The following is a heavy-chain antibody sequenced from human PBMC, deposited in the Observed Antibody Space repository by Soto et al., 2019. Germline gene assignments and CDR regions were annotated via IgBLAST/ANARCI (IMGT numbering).Heavy chain of an antibody. CDR3: AILDYESKGYAFDI. V-gene: IGHV4-30-4*01. J-gene: IGHJ3*02. CDR2: IYYSGST. D-gene: IGHD3-22*01. CDR1: GGSISSGDSY. Sequence: QVQLQESGPGLVKPSQTLSLTCTVSGGSISSGDSYWSWIRQPPGKGLVWIGYIYYSGSTYYNPSLKSRVTMSVDTSKNQFSLKLSSVTAADTAVYYCAILDYESKGYAFDIWGQGTMVTVSS.